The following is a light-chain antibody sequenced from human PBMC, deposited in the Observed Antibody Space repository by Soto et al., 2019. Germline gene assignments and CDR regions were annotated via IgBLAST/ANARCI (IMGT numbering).Light chain of an antibody. J-gene: IGLJ2*01. CDR3: NSYTSSDTVV. V-gene: IGLV2-14*01. CDR1: SSDIGAYHY. Sequence: QSALTQAASVSGSPGQSITISCTGTSSDIGAYHYVSWYQQRPGKAPKLMTYAVNNRPSGISNRFSGSKSGNTASLTISGLQAEDEAVYYCNSYTSSDTVVFGGGTKVIVL. CDR2: AVN.